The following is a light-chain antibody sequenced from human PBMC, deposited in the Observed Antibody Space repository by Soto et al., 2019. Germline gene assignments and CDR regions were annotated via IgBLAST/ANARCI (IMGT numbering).Light chain of an antibody. V-gene: IGKV3-11*01. J-gene: IGKJ1*01. CDR2: DAS. Sequence: EIVLTQSPATLSLSPGERATLSCRASQSVSSFLAWYQHKLGQAPRLLIYDASNRATGIPARFSGSGSGTDFTLTISSLEPEDFAVYYCQQRSNRPRTFGQGTKVEIK. CDR1: QSVSSF. CDR3: QQRSNRPRT.